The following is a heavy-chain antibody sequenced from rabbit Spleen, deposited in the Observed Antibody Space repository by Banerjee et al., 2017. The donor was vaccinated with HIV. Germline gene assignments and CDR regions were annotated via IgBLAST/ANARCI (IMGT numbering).Heavy chain of an antibody. CDR1: GFSFSSGYW. J-gene: IGHJ6*01. D-gene: IGHD1-1*01. CDR3: ARNPYGSSISI. V-gene: IGHV1S45*01. CDR2: IYTGDGTT. Sequence: QEQLVESGGGLVKPEGSLTLTCTASGFSFSSGYWICWVRQAPGKGLEWIACIYTGDGTTYYATWAKGRFTISKTSSTTVTLQMTSLTAADTATYFCARNPYGSSISIWGPGTLVTVS.